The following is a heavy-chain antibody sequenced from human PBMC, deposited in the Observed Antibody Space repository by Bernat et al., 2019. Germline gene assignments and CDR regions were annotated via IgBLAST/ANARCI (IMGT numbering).Heavy chain of an antibody. CDR3: ERDRAALYYYHGMDV. CDR1: GFTFSDYS. J-gene: IGHJ6*02. Sequence: VQLVESGGGVVQPGRSLRLSCVASGFTFSDYSLHWVRQAPGKGLEWVAVVSYDGRNKVYADAVQARFIIARDESENTLYMRMDNLRYEDTAVYYCERDRAALYYYHGMDVWGRGTTVTVSS. V-gene: IGHV3-30*04. D-gene: IGHD6-25*01. CDR2: VSYDGRNK.